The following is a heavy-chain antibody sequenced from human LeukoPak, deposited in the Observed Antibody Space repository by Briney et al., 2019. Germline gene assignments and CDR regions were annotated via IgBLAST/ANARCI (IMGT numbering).Heavy chain of an antibody. CDR2: IYHSGNT. J-gene: IGHJ6*03. Sequence: SETLSLTCAVSGYSISSGYYWGWIRQPPGKGLEWIGSIYHSGNTYYNPSLKSRVTISVDTSKNQFSLKLSSVSAADTAVYYCARLSGYYYMDVWGKGTAVTVSS. D-gene: IGHD3-9*01. CDR1: GYSISSGYY. CDR3: ARLSGYYYMDV. V-gene: IGHV4-38-2*01.